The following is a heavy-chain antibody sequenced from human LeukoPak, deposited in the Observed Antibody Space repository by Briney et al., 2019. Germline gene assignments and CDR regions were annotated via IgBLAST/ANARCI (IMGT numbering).Heavy chain of an antibody. Sequence: GGSLRLSCAASGFTFSSYAMSWVRQAPGKGLEWVSAISGRGGSTYYADSVKGRFTISRDNSKNTLYLQMNSLRAEDTAVYYCAKEGLSSRNMYYYDSRGYGLIDYWGQGTLVTVSS. CDR3: AKEGLSSRNMYYYDSRGYGLIDY. D-gene: IGHD3-22*01. V-gene: IGHV3-23*01. CDR2: ISGRGGST. CDR1: GFTFSSYA. J-gene: IGHJ4*02.